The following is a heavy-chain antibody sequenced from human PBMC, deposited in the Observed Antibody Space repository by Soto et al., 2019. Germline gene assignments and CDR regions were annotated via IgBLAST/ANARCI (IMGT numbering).Heavy chain of an antibody. CDR3: ARGSYYYDFWSGPYPFDY. V-gene: IGHV1-8*01. D-gene: IGHD3-3*01. CDR1: GYTFTSYD. Sequence: HVQLVQSGAEVKKPGASVKVSCKASGYTFTSYDINWVRQATGQGLEWMGWMNPNSGNTGYAQKFQGRVTMTRNTSISTAYMELSSLRSEDTAVYYCARGSYYYDFWSGPYPFDYWGQGTLVTVSS. J-gene: IGHJ4*02. CDR2: MNPNSGNT.